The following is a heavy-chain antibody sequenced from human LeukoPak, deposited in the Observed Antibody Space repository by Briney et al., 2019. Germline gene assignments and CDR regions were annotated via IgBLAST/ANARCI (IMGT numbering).Heavy chain of an antibody. J-gene: IGHJ4*02. V-gene: IGHV3-21*01. D-gene: IGHD1-26*01. CDR3: AKDEGRVGAPAGFDY. CDR2: ISSSSSYI. Sequence: GGSLRLSCAASGFTFSSYSMNWVRQAPGKGLEWVSSISSSSSYIYYADSVKGRFTISRDNAKNSLYLQMNSLRAEDTAVYYCAKDEGRVGAPAGFDYWGQGTLVTVSS. CDR1: GFTFSSYS.